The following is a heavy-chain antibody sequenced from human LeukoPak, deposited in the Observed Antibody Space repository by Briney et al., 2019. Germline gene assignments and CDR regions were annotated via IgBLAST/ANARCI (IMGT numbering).Heavy chain of an antibody. J-gene: IGHJ3*02. CDR1: GFTFSSYS. Sequence: KPGGSLRLSCAASGFTFSSYSMNWVRQAPGKGLEWVSSISSSSSYIYYADSVKGRFTISRDNSKNTLYLQMNSLRAEDTAVYYCAKDGGSSWPPDAFDIWGQGTMVTVSS. CDR3: AKDGGSSWPPDAFDI. CDR2: ISSSSSYI. D-gene: IGHD6-13*01. V-gene: IGHV3-21*04.